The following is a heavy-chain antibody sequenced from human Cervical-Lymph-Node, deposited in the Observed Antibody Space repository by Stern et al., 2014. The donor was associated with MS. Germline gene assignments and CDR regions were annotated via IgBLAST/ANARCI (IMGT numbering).Heavy chain of an antibody. V-gene: IGHV4-31*03. J-gene: IGHJ6*02. CDR1: GDSIRGGGFH. CDR2: ISDTETT. D-gene: IGHD2-21*02. Sequence: QVQLQESGPGLVRPSQTLSLTCTVSGDSIRGGGFHWTWIRQHPGEGLEXMGNISDTETTYYNPSLQYRVTISIDTSKNQFSLKLDSVTAADTAVYYCARAAVTTAPYHGGMDVWGLGTTVTVSS. CDR3: ARAAVTTAPYHGGMDV.